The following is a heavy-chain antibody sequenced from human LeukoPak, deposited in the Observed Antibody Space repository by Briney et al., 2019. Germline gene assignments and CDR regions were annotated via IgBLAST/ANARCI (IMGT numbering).Heavy chain of an antibody. J-gene: IGHJ4*02. CDR1: GFTFSSYA. Sequence: GGSLRLPCAASGFTFSSYAMSWVRQAPGKGLEWVSAISGSGGSTYYADSVKGRFTISRDNSKNTLYLQMNSLRAEDTAVYYCAGGGRIQLWSYWGQGTLVTVSS. CDR3: AGGGRIQLWSY. D-gene: IGHD5-18*01. V-gene: IGHV3-23*01. CDR2: ISGSGGST.